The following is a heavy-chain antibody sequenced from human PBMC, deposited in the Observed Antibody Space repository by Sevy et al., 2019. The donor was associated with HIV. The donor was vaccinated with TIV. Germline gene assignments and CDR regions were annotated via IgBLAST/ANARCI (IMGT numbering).Heavy chain of an antibody. CDR3: XXSXXXAXXXXXXX. CDR2: IKSKANGGTT. CDR1: RFTFSNVW. J-gene: IGHJ4*02. Sequence: GGSLRLSCAASRFTFSNVWMSWVRQAPGKGLEWVGRIKSKANGGTTDYAAPVKGRFSISRDDSENTLYLQMNSLETXDTAMYXXXXSXXXAXXXXXXXWGQGXLVTVSS. V-gene: IGHV3-15*01.